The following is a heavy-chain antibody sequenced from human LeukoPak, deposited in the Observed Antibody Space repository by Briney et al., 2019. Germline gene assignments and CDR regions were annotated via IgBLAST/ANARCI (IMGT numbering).Heavy chain of an antibody. CDR2: IYSGDST. CDR1: GFIVSSNY. D-gene: IGHD3-3*01. V-gene: IGHV3-66*02. J-gene: IGHJ4*02. CDR3: ARGVHDFWSGFYFDY. Sequence: GGSLRLSCAASGFIVSSNYMSWVRQAPGKGLEWVSVIYSGDSTYYADSVKGRFTISRDKSKNTLFLQMNSLRAEDTAVYYCARGVHDFWSGFYFDYWGQGTLATVSS.